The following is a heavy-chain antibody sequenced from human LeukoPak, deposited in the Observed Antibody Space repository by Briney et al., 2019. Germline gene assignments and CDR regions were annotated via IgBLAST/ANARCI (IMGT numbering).Heavy chain of an antibody. Sequence: GASVTVSCRASGYTFLRYDINWVRQAPGQGPEWMGWMNPHTGSTGLAQKFQGRLTMTSNKAVDTAYMELSSLKSDDTAVYFCARGLLRDLKYFDRLLNPYFDTWGQGALVTVSS. D-gene: IGHD3-9*01. CDR3: ARGLLRDLKYFDRLLNPYFDT. CDR2: MNPHTGST. CDR1: GYTFLRYD. J-gene: IGHJ5*02. V-gene: IGHV1-8*01.